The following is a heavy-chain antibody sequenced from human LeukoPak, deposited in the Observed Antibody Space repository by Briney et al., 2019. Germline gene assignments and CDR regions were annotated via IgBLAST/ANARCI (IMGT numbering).Heavy chain of an antibody. Sequence: SETLSLTCTVSGGSISSSSYYWGWIHQPPGKGLEWIGSIYYSGSTYYNPSLKSRVTISVDTSKNQFSLKLSSVTAADTAVYYCARDIGIVVVPAAIDAFDIWGQGTMVTVSS. CDR3: ARDIGIVVVPAAIDAFDI. J-gene: IGHJ3*02. CDR1: GGSISSSSYY. CDR2: IYYSGST. D-gene: IGHD2-2*01. V-gene: IGHV4-39*02.